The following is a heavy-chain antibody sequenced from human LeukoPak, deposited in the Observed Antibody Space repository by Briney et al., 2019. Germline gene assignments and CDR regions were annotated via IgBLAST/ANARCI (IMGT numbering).Heavy chain of an antibody. V-gene: IGHV1-8*03. D-gene: IGHD3-22*01. CDR2: MNPNSGNT. CDR1: GYTFTSYD. Sequence: VKVSCKASGYTFTSYDINWVRQANGQGLEWMGWMNPNSGNTGYAQKFQGRVTITRNTSISTAYMELSSLRSEDTAVYYCARVGVIGSPYYYYMDVWGKGTTVTVSS. J-gene: IGHJ6*03. CDR3: ARVGVIGSPYYYYMDV.